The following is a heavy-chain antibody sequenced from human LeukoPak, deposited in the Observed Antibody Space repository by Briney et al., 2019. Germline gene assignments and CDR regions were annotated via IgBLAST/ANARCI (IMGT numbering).Heavy chain of an antibody. CDR3: ARQKPFSDSSGYYGF. CDR2: IYPGDSDT. CDR1: GYTFSSYW. D-gene: IGHD3-22*01. V-gene: IGHV5-51*01. J-gene: IGHJ4*02. Sequence: GESLKISCKGSGYTFSSYWIGWVRQMPGKGLEWMGIIYPGDSDTRYSPSLQGQVTISADKSISTAYLQWTSLKASDTAMYFCARQKPFSDSSGYYGFWGQGTLVTVSS.